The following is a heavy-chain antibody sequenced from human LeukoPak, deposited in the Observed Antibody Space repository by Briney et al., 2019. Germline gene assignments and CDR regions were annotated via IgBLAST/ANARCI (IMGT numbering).Heavy chain of an antibody. Sequence: PGGSLRLSCAASGFTFSRYAMSWVRQAPGKGLEWVSAISGTGFATYYADSVKGRFTISRDNSKNTLYLQMNSLRAEDTAVYYCAKNSDTYYSYGMDVWGQGTTVTVSS. CDR1: GFTFSRYA. CDR2: ISGTGFAT. J-gene: IGHJ6*02. CDR3: AKNSDTYYSYGMDV. V-gene: IGHV3-23*01. D-gene: IGHD2-21*01.